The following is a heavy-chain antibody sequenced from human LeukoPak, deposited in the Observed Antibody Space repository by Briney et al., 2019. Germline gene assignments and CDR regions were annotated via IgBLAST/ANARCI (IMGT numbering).Heavy chain of an antibody. Sequence: GGSLTLSCAASGFTFSSYVMHWVRQAPGKGLEWVAVISYDGSNKYYADSVKGRFTISRDNSKNTIYLQMNSLRAEDTAVYYCARDLPGITVAGATEYWGQGTLVTVSS. D-gene: IGHD6-19*01. CDR2: ISYDGSNK. CDR3: ARDLPGITVAGATEY. CDR1: GFTFSSYV. J-gene: IGHJ4*02. V-gene: IGHV3-30*04.